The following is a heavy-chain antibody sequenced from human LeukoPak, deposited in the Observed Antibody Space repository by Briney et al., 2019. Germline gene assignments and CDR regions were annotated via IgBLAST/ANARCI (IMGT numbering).Heavy chain of an antibody. V-gene: IGHV3-23*01. J-gene: IGHJ3*02. CDR1: GFTFSSYA. CDR2: ISGSGGST. Sequence: GGSLRLSCAASGFTFSSYAMSWVRQAPGKGLEWVSAISGSGGSTYYADSVKGRFTISRDNSKNTLYLQMNSLRAEDTAVYYCAKDPYYYGSGSQGAFDIWGQGTMVTVSS. CDR3: AKDPYYYGSGSQGAFDI. D-gene: IGHD3-10*01.